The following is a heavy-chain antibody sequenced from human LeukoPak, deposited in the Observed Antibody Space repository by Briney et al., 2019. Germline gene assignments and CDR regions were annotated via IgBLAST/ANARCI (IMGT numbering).Heavy chain of an antibody. V-gene: IGHV4-34*01. CDR1: GGSFSGYY. CDR2: IHPRGTI. Sequence: SETLSLTCAVYGGSFSGYYWSWIRKPPGKGLEWIGEIHPRGTIDYNPSLKSRVTISGDTSKNQFSLKLTSVTAADTAVYYCARGTDRSKIAYWGQGTLVTVSS. CDR3: ARGTDRSKIAY. D-gene: IGHD3-22*01. J-gene: IGHJ4*02.